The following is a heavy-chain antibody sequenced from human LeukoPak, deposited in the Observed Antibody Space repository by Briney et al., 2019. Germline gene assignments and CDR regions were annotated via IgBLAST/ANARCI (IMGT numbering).Heavy chain of an antibody. V-gene: IGHV5-51*01. Sequence: GESLKISCKGSGYSFNSYWIGWVRQMPGKGLEWMGIIYPGDSDTRYSPSLQGQVTISADKSISTAYLQWNSLKASDTAMYYCARLGEVTTPGWFDPWGQGTLVTVSS. D-gene: IGHD1/OR15-1a*01. J-gene: IGHJ5*02. CDR3: ARLGEVTTPGWFDP. CDR2: IYPGDSDT. CDR1: GYSFNSYW.